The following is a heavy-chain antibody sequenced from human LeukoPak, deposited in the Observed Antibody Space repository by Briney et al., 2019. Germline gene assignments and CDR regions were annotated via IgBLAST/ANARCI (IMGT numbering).Heavy chain of an antibody. J-gene: IGHJ4*02. CDR3: ARTYFDILTGYNPYFDY. V-gene: IGHV3-21*01. CDR1: EFTFNTYT. D-gene: IGHD3-9*01. Sequence: GGSLRLSCAASEFTFNTYTMNWVRQAPGKGLEWVSSITASSTAIYSADSVKGRFTISRDNAKNLLYLQMNSLRAEDTAVYYCARTYFDILTGYNPYFDYWGQGILVTVSS. CDR2: ITASSTAI.